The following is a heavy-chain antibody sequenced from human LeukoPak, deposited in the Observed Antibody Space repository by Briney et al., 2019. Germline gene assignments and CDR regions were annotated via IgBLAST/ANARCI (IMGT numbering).Heavy chain of an antibody. CDR1: GFTFSSYA. CDR3: ARDDKDDFWSGYHAGGFDY. V-gene: IGHV3-64*01. J-gene: IGHJ4*02. Sequence: PGGSLRLSCAASGFTFSSYAMHWVRQAPGKGLEYVSAISSNGGSTYYANSVKGRFTISRDNSKNTLYLQMGSLRAEDMAVYYCARDDKDDFWSGYHAGGFDYWGQGTLVTVSS. CDR2: ISSNGGST. D-gene: IGHD3-3*01.